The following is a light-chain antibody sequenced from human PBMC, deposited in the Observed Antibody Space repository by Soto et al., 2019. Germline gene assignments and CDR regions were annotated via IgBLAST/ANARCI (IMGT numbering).Light chain of an antibody. Sequence: DIQMTQSPSSVSASIGDTVTITCRASQDINVYLNWYQQKSGEVPKLLIYSASTLHSGVLSRFTGSGSVTDFTLTITILQPEDFAPYYCQHGYVAPYSFGQGTKLDI. J-gene: IGKJ2*03. V-gene: IGKV1-39*01. CDR1: QDINVY. CDR2: SAS. CDR3: QHGYVAPYS.